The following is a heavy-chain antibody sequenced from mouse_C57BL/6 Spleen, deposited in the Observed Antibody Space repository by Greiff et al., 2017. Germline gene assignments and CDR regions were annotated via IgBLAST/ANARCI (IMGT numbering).Heavy chain of an antibody. J-gene: IGHJ3*01. D-gene: IGHD2-3*01. CDR1: GFSLSTFGMG. CDR2: IWWDDDK. Sequence: QVTLKVCGPGILQPSQTLSLTCSFSGFSLSTFGMGVGWIRQPSGKGLEWLAHIWWDDDKYYNPALKSRLTISKDTSKNQVFIKIANVYTAVTATYYGARMDFYDGYYGFAYWGQGTLVTVSA. CDR3: ARMDFYDGYYGFAY. V-gene: IGHV8-8*01.